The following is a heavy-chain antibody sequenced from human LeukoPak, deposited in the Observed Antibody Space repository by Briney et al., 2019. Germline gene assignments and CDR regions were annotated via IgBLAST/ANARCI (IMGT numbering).Heavy chain of an antibody. CDR3: ARTTEGGYSYGSFYYYYMDV. J-gene: IGHJ6*03. Sequence: PSETLSLTCTGSGGSISSYYWSWIRQPPGKGLEWIGYIYYSGSTNYNPSLKSRVTISVHTSKNQFSLKLSSVTAADTAVYYCARTTEGGYSYGSFYYYYMDVWGKGATVTISS. V-gene: IGHV4-59*01. CDR1: GGSISSYY. D-gene: IGHD5-18*01. CDR2: IYYSGST.